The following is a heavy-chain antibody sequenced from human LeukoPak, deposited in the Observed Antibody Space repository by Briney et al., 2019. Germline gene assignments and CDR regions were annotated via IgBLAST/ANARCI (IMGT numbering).Heavy chain of an antibody. Sequence: GGSLRLSCAASGFTFSSYAMHWVRQAPGKGLEWVAVISYDGSNKYYADSVKGRFTISRDSSKNTLYLQMNSLRAEDTAVYYCARVREPVQRDYYYYGMDVWGQGTTVTVSS. J-gene: IGHJ6*02. CDR1: GFTFSSYA. D-gene: IGHD1-1*01. V-gene: IGHV3-30-3*01. CDR3: ARVREPVQRDYYYYGMDV. CDR2: ISYDGSNK.